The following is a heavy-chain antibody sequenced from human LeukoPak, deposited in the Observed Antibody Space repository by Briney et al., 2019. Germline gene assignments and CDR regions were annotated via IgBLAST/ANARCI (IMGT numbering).Heavy chain of an antibody. D-gene: IGHD6-6*01. CDR2: ISGSGDNT. J-gene: IGHJ4*02. Sequence: GGSLRLSCAASGFTFSSYAMCWVRQAPGRGLEWVSGISGSGDNTYYADSVKGRFTISRDNSRNTLYLQMNSLRAEDTAVYYCAKDAPLAARSDYWGQGTLVTVSS. V-gene: IGHV3-23*01. CDR1: GFTFSSYA. CDR3: AKDAPLAARSDY.